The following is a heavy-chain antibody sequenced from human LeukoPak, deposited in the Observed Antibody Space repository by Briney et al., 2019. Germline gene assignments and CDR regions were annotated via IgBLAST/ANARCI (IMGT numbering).Heavy chain of an antibody. CDR3: ARAQLEYSSSSADY. Sequence: GASVKVSCKASGGTISSYAISWVRQAPGPGLEWMGGIIPIFGTANYAQKFQGRVTITADESTSTAYMELSSLRSEDTAVYYCARAQLEYSSSSADYWGQGTLVTVSS. J-gene: IGHJ4*02. CDR1: GGTISSYA. V-gene: IGHV1-69*13. CDR2: IIPIFGTA. D-gene: IGHD6-6*01.